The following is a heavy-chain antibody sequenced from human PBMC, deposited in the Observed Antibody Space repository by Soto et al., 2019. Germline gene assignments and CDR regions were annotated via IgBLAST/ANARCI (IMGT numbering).Heavy chain of an antibody. CDR2: ISLYSDGT. V-gene: IGHV1-18*01. CDR1: GYTFSNYG. D-gene: IGHD2-2*01. CDR3: ARVVPGAEAWFGP. Sequence: GASVKVSCKTSGYTFSNYGITWVRQAPGQPLEWLGWISLYSDGTHYAQKFQGRVSMTTDTSTTTAYMELRSLRSDDTAVYYCARVVPGAEAWFGPWGQGTLVTVSS. J-gene: IGHJ5*02.